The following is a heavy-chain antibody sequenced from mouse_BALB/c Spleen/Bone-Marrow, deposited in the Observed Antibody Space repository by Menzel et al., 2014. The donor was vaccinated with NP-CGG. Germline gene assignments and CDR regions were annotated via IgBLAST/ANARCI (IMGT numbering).Heavy chain of an antibody. CDR3: ARQLGPPYAMDY. J-gene: IGHJ4*01. V-gene: IGHV1-54*01. CDR1: GYAFXNYL. D-gene: IGHD3-1*01. CDR2: INPGSGGT. Sequence: QVQLQQSGAELVRPGTSVKVSCKASGYAFXNYLIEWVKQRPGQGLEWIGVINPGSGGTNYNEKFKGKATLTADKSSSPAYMQLSSLTSDDSAVYFCARQLGPPYAMDYWGQGTSVTVSS.